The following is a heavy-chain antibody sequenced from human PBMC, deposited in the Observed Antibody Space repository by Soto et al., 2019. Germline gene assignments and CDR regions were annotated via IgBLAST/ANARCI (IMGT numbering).Heavy chain of an antibody. CDR2: INPKRGGT. Sequence: GASVKVSCKASGYSFTDYHIHWVRQAPGQGLEWLGRINPKRGGTSTAQKFQGWVTMTTDTSISTASMELTRLTYDDTAIYYCARGDSTDCSNGVCSFFYNHVMDVWGQGTTVTVSS. CDR1: GYSFTDYH. V-gene: IGHV1-2*04. D-gene: IGHD2-8*01. CDR3: ARGDSTDCSNGVCSFFYNHVMDV. J-gene: IGHJ6*02.